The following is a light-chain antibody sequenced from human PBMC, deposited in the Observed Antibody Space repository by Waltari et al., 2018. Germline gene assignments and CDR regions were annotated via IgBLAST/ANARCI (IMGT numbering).Light chain of an antibody. CDR1: QNILNSSNNKIS. Sequence: DIVMTQSPDSLAVSLGERATVNCKASQNILNSSNNKISLAWYRQKARQSPELLIYWASARESGVPDRIAGSGSGTDFTLTISSLQAEDVGVYYCQQYFTTPRTFGQGTRVEIK. V-gene: IGKV4-1*01. CDR2: WAS. CDR3: QQYFTTPRT. J-gene: IGKJ1*01.